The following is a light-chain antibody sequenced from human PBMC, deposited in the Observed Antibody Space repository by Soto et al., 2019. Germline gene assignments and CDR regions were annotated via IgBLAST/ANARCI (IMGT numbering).Light chain of an antibody. Sequence: EIVLAQSPGTLSLSPGVRATLSCRASQRVSNTYLAWYQQKPGQAPRLLIYGVSSRATGIPDRFSGSGSGTDFTLTISRLEPEDFAVYYCQQYSSSPVTFGGGTKVEIK. CDR2: GVS. V-gene: IGKV3-20*01. CDR3: QQYSSSPVT. CDR1: QRVSNTY. J-gene: IGKJ4*01.